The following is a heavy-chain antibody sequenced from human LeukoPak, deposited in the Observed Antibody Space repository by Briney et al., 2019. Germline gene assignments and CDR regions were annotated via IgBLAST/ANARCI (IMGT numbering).Heavy chain of an antibody. V-gene: IGHV4-59*01. D-gene: IGHD1-26*01. CDR3: ARVGSSGLVGPYNWFDP. CDR2: IYYSGST. Sequence: SETLSLTCTVSGGSISSYYWSWIRQPPGKGLEWIGYIYYSGSTNYNPSLKSRVTISVDTSKNQFSLKLNSVTAADTAVYYCARVGSSGLVGPYNWFDPWGQGTLVTVSS. CDR1: GGSISSYY. J-gene: IGHJ5*02.